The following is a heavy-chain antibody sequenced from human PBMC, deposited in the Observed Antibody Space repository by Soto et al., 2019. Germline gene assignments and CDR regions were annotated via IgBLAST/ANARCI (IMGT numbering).Heavy chain of an antibody. J-gene: IGHJ4*02. CDR3: ARRGGGDSLFDS. CDR1: GVSFSSSNYY. CDR2: IFYGGGSGVA. V-gene: IGHV4-39*01. D-gene: IGHD4-17*01. Sequence: PXETLSLTCAVSGVSFSSSNYYWGWIRQPPGKGLEWIGNIFYGGGSGVAYYSPSLKSRVTISVDTSKNQFSLNMRSLTAADTAVYFCARRGGGDSLFDSWGQGKLVTVYS.